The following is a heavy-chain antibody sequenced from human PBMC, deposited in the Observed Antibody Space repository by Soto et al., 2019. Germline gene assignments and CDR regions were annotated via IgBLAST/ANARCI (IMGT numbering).Heavy chain of an antibody. CDR3: AHLYYYDSSGYYPFDY. CDR2: IYWDDDK. Sequence: QITLKESGPTLVKPTQTLTLTCTFSGFSLSTSGVGVGWIRQPPGKALEWLALIYWDDDKRYSPSLKSRLTITKDTSKNQVVLTMTNMDTVDTATYYCAHLYYYDSSGYYPFDYWGQGTLVTVSS. CDR1: GFSLSTSGVG. V-gene: IGHV2-5*02. D-gene: IGHD3-22*01. J-gene: IGHJ4*02.